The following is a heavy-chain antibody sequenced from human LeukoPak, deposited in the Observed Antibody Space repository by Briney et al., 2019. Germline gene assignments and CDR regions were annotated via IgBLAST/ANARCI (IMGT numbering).Heavy chain of an antibody. CDR3: GKEDSGYDLVN. D-gene: IGHD5-12*01. J-gene: IGHJ4*02. Sequence: GGSLRLSCAASGFTFSSYAMSWVRQAPGKGLEWVSAISGSGGSTYYADSVKGRYTISRHHSKNTLYLQMNSLRAEHTAVYDCGKEDSGYDLVNWGQGSLVTVSS. CDR2: ISGSGGST. V-gene: IGHV3-23*01. CDR1: GFTFSSYA.